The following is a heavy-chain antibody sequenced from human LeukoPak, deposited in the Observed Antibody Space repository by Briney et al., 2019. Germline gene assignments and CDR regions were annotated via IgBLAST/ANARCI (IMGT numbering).Heavy chain of an antibody. CDR3: ATPRGADWYFDL. J-gene: IGHJ2*01. Sequence: ASVKVSCKASGYIFTGYYMHWVRQAPGQGLEWMGRINPNSGGTNYAQKFQGRVTMTRDTSISTAYMELSRLRSDDTAVYYCATPRGADWYFDLWGRGTLVTVSS. CDR2: INPNSGGT. CDR1: GYIFTGYY. D-gene: IGHD3-10*01. V-gene: IGHV1-2*06.